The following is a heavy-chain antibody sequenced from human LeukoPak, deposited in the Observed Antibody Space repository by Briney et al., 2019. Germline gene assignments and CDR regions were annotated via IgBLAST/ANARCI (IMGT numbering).Heavy chain of an antibody. CDR3: ARRYCSGISCYPDY. CDR2: INPSGGVT. V-gene: IGHV1-2*02. CDR1: GYTFTGYY. Sequence: ASVRVSCKASGYTFTGYYIHWVRQPPRQGLEWMGWINPSGGVTKYAQKFQGRVTMTRDTSISTAYMELSRLTSDDTAVYFCARRYCSGISCYPDYWGQGTLVTVSS. D-gene: IGHD2-15*01. J-gene: IGHJ4*02.